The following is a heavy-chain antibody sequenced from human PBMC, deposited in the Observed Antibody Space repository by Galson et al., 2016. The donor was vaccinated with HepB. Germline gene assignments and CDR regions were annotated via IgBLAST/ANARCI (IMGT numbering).Heavy chain of an antibody. V-gene: IGHV1-3*01. CDR2: INAGNGNT. CDR3: ARDKKYYDLLTDIAYFYYGMDV. CDR1: GYIFTNDA. D-gene: IGHD3-9*01. Sequence: SVKVSCKASGYIFTNDAIHWVRQAPGQRLEWMGWINAGNGNTKYSQKFQGRVTITRDTSASTAYMELRSLRSEDTAVYYCARDKKYYDLLTDIAYFYYGMDVWGQGTTVTVSS. J-gene: IGHJ6*02.